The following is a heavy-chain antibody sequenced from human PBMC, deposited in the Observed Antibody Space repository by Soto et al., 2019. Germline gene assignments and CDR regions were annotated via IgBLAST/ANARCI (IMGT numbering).Heavy chain of an antibody. CDR3: AKVRPLRDCTRTSCLGAFDI. D-gene: IGHD2-2*01. V-gene: IGHV3-23*01. CDR1: GSTFISFP. Sequence: EVQLLESGGGLVQPGGSRRLSCAAFGSTFISFPMSWVPRAPGKGLEGASAITASGDTTNYADPVKGGFTISRDNSKSTMYLQMNGLRAEDTAVYYCAKVRPLRDCTRTSCLGAFDIWGQGTMVTVSS. CDR2: ITASGDTT. J-gene: IGHJ3*02.